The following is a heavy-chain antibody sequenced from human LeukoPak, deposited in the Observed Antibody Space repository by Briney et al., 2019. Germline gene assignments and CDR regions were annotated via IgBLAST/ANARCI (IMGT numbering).Heavy chain of an antibody. CDR3: AREGYYDSSGYSIRFSY. J-gene: IGHJ4*02. D-gene: IGHD3-22*01. CDR2: INSDGRTT. Sequence: GGSLRLSCEASEFTFSSYWMHWVRQAPGKGLVWVSRINSDGRTTIYADSVKGRFTISKDNAKNTLYLQMNSLRAEDTAVYYCAREGYYDSSGYSIRFSYWGQGTLVTVSS. V-gene: IGHV3-74*01. CDR1: EFTFSSYW.